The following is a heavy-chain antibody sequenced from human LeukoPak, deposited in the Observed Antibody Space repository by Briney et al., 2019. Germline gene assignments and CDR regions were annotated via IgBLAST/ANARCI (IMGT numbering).Heavy chain of an antibody. J-gene: IGHJ5*02. Sequence: SQTLSLTCTISGGSISSGSYYWSWIRQPAGKGLEWIGRISISGSTNYNPSLKSRVTISVDSSKNQFSLKLSSVTAADTAVYYCARGRPDGSGSYYKFDPWGQGTLVTVSS. CDR3: ARGRPDGSGSYYKFDP. V-gene: IGHV4-61*02. CDR1: GGSISSGSYY. D-gene: IGHD3-10*01. CDR2: ISISGST.